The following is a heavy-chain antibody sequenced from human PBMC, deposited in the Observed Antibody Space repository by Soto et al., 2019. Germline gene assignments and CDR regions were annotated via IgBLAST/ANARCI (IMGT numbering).Heavy chain of an antibody. D-gene: IGHD3-22*01. J-gene: IGHJ4*02. CDR1: GGSVSSVSYY. Sequence: SETLSLTCTVSGGSVSSVSYYWSWIRQPPGKGLEWIGYIYYSGSTNYNPSLKSRVTISVDTSKNQFSLKLSSVTAADTAVYYCARVASYYYDSSGPNFDYWGQGTLVTVSS. CDR3: ARVASYYYDSSGPNFDY. V-gene: IGHV4-61*01. CDR2: IYYSGST.